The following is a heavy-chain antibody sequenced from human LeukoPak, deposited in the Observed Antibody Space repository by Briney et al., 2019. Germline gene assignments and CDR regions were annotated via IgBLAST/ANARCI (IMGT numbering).Heavy chain of an antibody. D-gene: IGHD2-2*03. J-gene: IGHJ6*02. CDR1: GGSFSGYY. Sequence: SETLSLTCAVYGGSFSGYYWSWIRQPPGKGLERIGEINHSGSTNYNPSLKSRVTISVDTSKNQFSLKLSSVTAADTAVYYCARGGSTYYYYYYGMDVWGQGTTVTVSS. CDR3: ARGGSTYYYYYYGMDV. V-gene: IGHV4-34*01. CDR2: INHSGST.